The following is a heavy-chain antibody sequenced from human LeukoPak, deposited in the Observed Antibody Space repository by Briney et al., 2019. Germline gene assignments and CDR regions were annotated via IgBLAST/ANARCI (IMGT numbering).Heavy chain of an antibody. Sequence: SSETLSLTCTVSGGSISSYYWSWIRQPPGKGLEWIGYIYYSGSTNYNPSLKSRVTISVDTSKNQFSLKLSSVTAADTAVYYCARDQYCSGGSCSGFDYWGQGTLVTVSS. D-gene: IGHD2-15*01. CDR2: IYYSGST. V-gene: IGHV4-59*12. CDR3: ARDQYCSGGSCSGFDY. J-gene: IGHJ4*02. CDR1: GGSISSYY.